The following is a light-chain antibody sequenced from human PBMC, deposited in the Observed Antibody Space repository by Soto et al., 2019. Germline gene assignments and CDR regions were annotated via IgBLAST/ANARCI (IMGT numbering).Light chain of an antibody. CDR3: SSYTPSSTVI. V-gene: IGLV1-44*01. CDR1: SSNIGLNT. CDR2: NNN. J-gene: IGLJ2*01. Sequence: QSVLTQPPSASGTPGQRVTISCSGSSSNIGLNTVDWYQQLPGTAPKLLIYNNNQRPSGVPDRFSGSKSATSVSLAISGLQSEDEAVYYCSSYTPSSTVIFGGGTKVTVL.